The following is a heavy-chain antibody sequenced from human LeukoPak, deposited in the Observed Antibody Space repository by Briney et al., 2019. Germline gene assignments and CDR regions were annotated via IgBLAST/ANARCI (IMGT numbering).Heavy chain of an antibody. CDR1: GYTFTSYG. J-gene: IGHJ4*02. CDR3: AREGLDY. CDR2: MNPNSGTT. Sequence: ASVKVSCKASGYTFTSYGISWVRQATGQGLEWMGYMNPNSGTTVYAQKFQGRVTITSDTSIGTAYMELSSLRSEDTAFYYCAREGLDYWGQGTLVTVSS. V-gene: IGHV1-8*03.